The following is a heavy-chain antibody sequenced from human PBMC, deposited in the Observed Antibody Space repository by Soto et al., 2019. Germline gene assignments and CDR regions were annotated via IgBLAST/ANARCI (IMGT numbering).Heavy chain of an antibody. V-gene: IGHV3-23*01. CDR2: ISGSGGST. D-gene: IGHD2-2*01. CDR3: AKAGVHVVVPAAMFDY. Sequence: GESLKISCAASGFTFSSYAMSWVRQAPGKGLEWVSAISGSGGSTYYADSVKGRFTISRDNSKNTLYLQMNSLRAEDTAVYYCAKAGVHVVVPAAMFDYWGQGTLVTVSS. CDR1: GFTFSSYA. J-gene: IGHJ4*02.